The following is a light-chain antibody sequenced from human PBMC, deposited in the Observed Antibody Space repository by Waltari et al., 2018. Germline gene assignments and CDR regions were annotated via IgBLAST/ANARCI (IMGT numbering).Light chain of an antibody. V-gene: IGKV1-39*01. Sequence: DIQMTQSPFSLSSSLGDRVTITCRASESISNYVNWYQQKPGRAPKVLIYSASSLQSGVPSRFSGGGSGTDFTLTISSLQPEDSATYYCQQSYNTPFTFGQGTKLEIK. CDR2: SAS. CDR1: ESISNY. J-gene: IGKJ2*01. CDR3: QQSYNTPFT.